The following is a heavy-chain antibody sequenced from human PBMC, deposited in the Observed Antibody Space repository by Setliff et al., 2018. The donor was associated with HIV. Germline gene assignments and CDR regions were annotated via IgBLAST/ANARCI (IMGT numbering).Heavy chain of an antibody. CDR2: IDGDGSGT. D-gene: IGHD6-13*01. Sequence: PGGSLRLSCAASGFTFNSSQWMHWVRQVPGKGLMWVSQIDGDGSGTSYADSVKGRFTMSRDNAKNTLYLQMNSLRVEDTAVYYCVRHLFGSSPPGKDWGQGTLVTVSS. V-gene: IGHV3-74*01. J-gene: IGHJ4*02. CDR1: GFTFNSSQW. CDR3: VRHLFGSSPPGKD.